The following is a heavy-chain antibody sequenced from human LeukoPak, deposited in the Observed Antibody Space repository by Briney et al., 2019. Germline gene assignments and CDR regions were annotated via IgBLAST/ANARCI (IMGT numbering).Heavy chain of an antibody. J-gene: IGHJ6*02. CDR1: GFIFGNYY. CDR2: INGTGSTT. Sequence: GGSLRLSCEASGFIFGNYYMSWVRHAPGKGLEWVAAINGTGSTTYHADSVKGRFTISRDNSKNTLYLQMNSLRSEDTATYYCCDGMDVWGQGTTVAVSS. CDR3: CDGMDV. V-gene: IGHV3-23*01.